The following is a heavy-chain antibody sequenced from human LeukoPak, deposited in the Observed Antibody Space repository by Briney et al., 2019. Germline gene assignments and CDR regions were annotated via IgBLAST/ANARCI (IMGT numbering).Heavy chain of an antibody. Sequence: GGSLRLSCAASGFIVSTNYMSWGRQAPGKGLGWVSLIYSVGSTYYADSVKGRFTISRDNSKNMVHLQMNSLRAEDTAVYYCARYDYGSGSFDYLGQGTLVTVSS. CDR2: IYSVGST. CDR3: ARYDYGSGSFDY. CDR1: GFIVSTNY. J-gene: IGHJ4*02. V-gene: IGHV3-66*01. D-gene: IGHD3-10*01.